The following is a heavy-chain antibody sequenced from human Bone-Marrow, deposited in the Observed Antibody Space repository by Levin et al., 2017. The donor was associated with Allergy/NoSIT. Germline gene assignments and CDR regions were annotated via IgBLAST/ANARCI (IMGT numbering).Heavy chain of an antibody. CDR1: GDTLLQMDVA. CDR3: ARGQFSGFDS. V-gene: IGHV6-1*01. CDR2: TSYGSGWYS. J-gene: IGHJ4*02. Sequence: SETLSLTCDMSGDTLLQMDVAWNWIRQSPSRGLEWLGRTSYGSGWYSNYAESVKSRITITADTSKNQFSLQLNSLTPEDTAVYFCARGQFSGFDSWGQGTLVTVSS.